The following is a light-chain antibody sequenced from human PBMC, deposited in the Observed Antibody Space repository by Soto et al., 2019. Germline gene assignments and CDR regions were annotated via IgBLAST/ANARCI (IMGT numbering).Light chain of an antibody. V-gene: IGLV2-14*01. Sequence: QSALTQPASVSGSPGQSITISCTGTSSDVGAYNYFSWYQHHPGKVPKLLIYEVTNRPSGVSDRFSGSKSGNTASLTISGLQAEDEADYYCSSKRDSSTLFVFGTGTKLTVL. CDR1: SSDVGAYNY. CDR2: EVT. CDR3: SSKRDSSTLFV. J-gene: IGLJ1*01.